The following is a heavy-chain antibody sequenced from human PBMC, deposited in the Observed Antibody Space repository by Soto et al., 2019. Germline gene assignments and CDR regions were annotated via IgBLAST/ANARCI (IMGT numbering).Heavy chain of an antibody. J-gene: IGHJ4*02. CDR2: IIPIFGTA. Sequence: SVKVSCKASGGTFSSYAISWVRQAPGQGLEWMGGIIPIFGTANYAQKFQGRVTITADESTSTAYMELSSLRSEDTAVYYCASSDSRSLKYDYWGQGNLVTVSS. D-gene: IGHD6-13*01. V-gene: IGHV1-69*13. CDR3: ASSDSRSLKYDY. CDR1: GGTFSSYA.